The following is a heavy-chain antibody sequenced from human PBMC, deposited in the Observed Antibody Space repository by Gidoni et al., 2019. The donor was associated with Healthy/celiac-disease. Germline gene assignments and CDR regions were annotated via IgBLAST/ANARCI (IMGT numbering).Heavy chain of an antibody. CDR2: IYWNDDK. CDR3: AHPQEEDGYFHWYFDL. D-gene: IGHD2-21*01. Sequence: ITLKESGPTLVKPTQTLTLPCTFSGFSLSTSGVGVGWIRQTPGKAREWLALIYWNDDKRESPSLKSRLTITKDTSKNQVVLTMTNMDPVDTATYYCAHPQEEDGYFHWYFDLWGRGTLVTVSS. J-gene: IGHJ2*01. CDR1: GFSLSTSGVG. V-gene: IGHV2-5*01.